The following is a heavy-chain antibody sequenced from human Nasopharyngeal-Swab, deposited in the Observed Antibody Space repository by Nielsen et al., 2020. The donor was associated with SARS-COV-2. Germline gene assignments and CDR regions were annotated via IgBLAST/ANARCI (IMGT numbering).Heavy chain of an antibody. CDR2: ISAYNGNT. V-gene: IGHV1-18*01. Sequence: WVRQAPGQGLEWMGWISAYNGNTNYAQKLQGRVTMTTDTSTGTDYMELRSLRSDDTAVYYCARAGDRFGELLFFDYWGQGNLVTVST. CDR3: ARAGDRFGELLFFDY. D-gene: IGHD3-10*01. J-gene: IGHJ4*02.